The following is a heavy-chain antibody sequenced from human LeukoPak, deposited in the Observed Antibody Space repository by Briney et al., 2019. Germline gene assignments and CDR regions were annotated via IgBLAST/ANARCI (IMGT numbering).Heavy chain of an antibody. CDR1: GYTFTSYY. Sequence: ASVKVSCKASGYTFTSYYMHWVRQAPGQGLEWMGIINPSGGSTSYAQKFQGRVTTTRDTSTSTVYMELSSLRSEDTAVYYCASQCSFDDFWSGYFWDYWGQGTPVTVSS. D-gene: IGHD3-3*01. J-gene: IGHJ4*02. CDR2: INPSGGST. CDR3: ASQCSFDDFWSGYFWDY. V-gene: IGHV1-46*01.